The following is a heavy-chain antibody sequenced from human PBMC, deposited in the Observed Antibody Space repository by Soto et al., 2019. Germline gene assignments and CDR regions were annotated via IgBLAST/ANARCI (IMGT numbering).Heavy chain of an antibody. D-gene: IGHD5-12*01. V-gene: IGHV6-1*01. Sequence: SQTLSLPCSLSGASVSSNTASWNWIRQSPSRGLEWLVRTYFSSKWYNDYAVSVKSRIIINPDTSTNQFSLQLNSVTHEDTAVYFCAKGDNLGPKTGYAFDPWGQGIMVTFSS. J-gene: IGHJ5*02. CDR2: TYFSSKWYN. CDR1: GASVSSNTAS. CDR3: AKGDNLGPKTGYAFDP.